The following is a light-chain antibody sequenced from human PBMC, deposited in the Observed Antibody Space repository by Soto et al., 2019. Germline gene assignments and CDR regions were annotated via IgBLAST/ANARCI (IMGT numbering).Light chain of an antibody. CDR3: KSYAGSNTYV. CDR1: KNVVGFYDF. V-gene: IGLV2-8*01. Sequence: QCVLARPPSASGSPGQSVTISCTGTKNVVGFYDFVSWYQHHPGKAPRLIIYEVVQRPSGVPDRFSGSKSGNTASLTVSGLQAADEADYFCKSYAGSNTYVFGSGTKVTVL. CDR2: EVV. J-gene: IGLJ1*01.